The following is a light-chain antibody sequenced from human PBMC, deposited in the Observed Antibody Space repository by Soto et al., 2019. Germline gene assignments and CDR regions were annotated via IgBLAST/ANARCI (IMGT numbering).Light chain of an antibody. CDR2: EDN. CDR1: SGSIASNF. Sequence: NFMLTQPHSVSESPGKTVTISCTGSSGSIASNFVQWYQQRPGSAPTTVIYEDNLRPSGVPDRFSGSIDSSSNSASLTISGLKTEDEADYYCQSYDNSNHGVFGGGTQLTVL. J-gene: IGLJ3*02. V-gene: IGLV6-57*02. CDR3: QSYDNSNHGV.